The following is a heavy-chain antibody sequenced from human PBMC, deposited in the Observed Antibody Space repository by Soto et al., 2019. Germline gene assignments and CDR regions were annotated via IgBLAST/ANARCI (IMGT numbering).Heavy chain of an antibody. D-gene: IGHD1-26*01. CDR2: IYYSGST. V-gene: IGHV4-31*03. J-gene: IGHJ4*02. Sequence: QVQLQESGPGLVRPSQTLSLTCTVSGGSISSGGYYWSWIRQHPGKGLEWIGYIYYSGSTYYNPSLKSRVTISVDTSENQFSLKLSSVTAADTAVYYCARGSYDYASPYFDYWGQGTLVTVSS. CDR3: ARGSYDYASPYFDY. CDR1: GGSISSGGYY.